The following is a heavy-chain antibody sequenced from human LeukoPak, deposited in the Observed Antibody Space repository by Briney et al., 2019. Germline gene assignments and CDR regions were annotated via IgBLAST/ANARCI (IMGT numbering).Heavy chain of an antibody. CDR2: ITSGGITT. J-gene: IGHJ5*01. D-gene: IGHD2-21*01. CDR1: GFNFHDYY. V-gene: IGHV3-11*04. Sequence: GGSLRLSCAASGFNFHDYYMTWIRQAPGKGLEWLSFITSGGITTSYAGSVRGRFTISRDNANNLLFLQLNDLRADDTAVYYCATLRIGFDSWGQGTLVTVAS. CDR3: ATLRIGFDS.